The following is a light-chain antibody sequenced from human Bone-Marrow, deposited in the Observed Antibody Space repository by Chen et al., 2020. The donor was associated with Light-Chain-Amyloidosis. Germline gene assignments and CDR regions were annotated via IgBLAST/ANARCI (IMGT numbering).Light chain of an antibody. CDR2: RDT. CDR3: QAADSSGTYEVI. V-gene: IGLV3-25*03. CDR1: DLPTKY. Sequence: SYELTQPPSVSVSPGQTARITCSGDDLPTKYAYWYQQKPGQAPVLVIHRDTERPSGISERFSGSGSGTTGTLTISGVQAEDEADYHCQAADSSGTYEVIFGGGTKLTVL. J-gene: IGLJ2*01.